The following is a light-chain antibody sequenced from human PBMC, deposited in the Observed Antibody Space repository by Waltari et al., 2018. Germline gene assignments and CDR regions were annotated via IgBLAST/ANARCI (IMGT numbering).Light chain of an antibody. J-gene: IGLJ2*01. CDR1: HIGTKP. CDR3: QVWDSHTVV. V-gene: IGLV3-21*02. Sequence: SYVLTQLSSMSVTPGQTARIVCGGRHIGTKPVHWYQRKAGQAPLLVLHDDDTRPSGIPDRFSGINSGDTATLTISGVEAEDEADYFCQVWDSHTVVFGGGTNLTVL. CDR2: DDD.